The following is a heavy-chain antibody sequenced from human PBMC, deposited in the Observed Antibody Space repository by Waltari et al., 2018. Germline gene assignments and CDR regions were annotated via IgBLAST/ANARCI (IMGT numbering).Heavy chain of an antibody. D-gene: IGHD3-16*01. J-gene: IGHJ5*02. CDR3: ARRQLGGAFDP. V-gene: IGHV1-69*12. Sequence: QVQLVQSGAEVRKPGSSVKVSCKASGGTFGSYAITWVRQAPGEGLEWMGGIIPILGTAPNYAQKFQGRLTITADESTATVYMDLSSLRSDDTAVYYCARRQLGGAFDPWGQGTLVSVSS. CDR2: IIPILGTAP. CDR1: GGTFGSYA.